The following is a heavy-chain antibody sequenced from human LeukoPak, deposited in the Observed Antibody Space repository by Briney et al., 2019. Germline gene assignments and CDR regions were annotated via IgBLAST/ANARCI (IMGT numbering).Heavy chain of an antibody. J-gene: IGHJ6*03. CDR1: GYTFTSYG. D-gene: IGHD3-3*01. CDR3: ARDRAPRITIFGVVITNAYYYYYMDV. V-gene: IGHV1-18*01. Sequence: ASVKVSCKASGYTFTSYGISWVRQAPGQGLEWMGWNSAYNGNTNYAQKLQGRVTMTTDTSTSTAYMELRSLRSDDTAVYYCARDRAPRITIFGVVITNAYYYYYMDVWGKGTTVTVSS. CDR2: NSAYNGNT.